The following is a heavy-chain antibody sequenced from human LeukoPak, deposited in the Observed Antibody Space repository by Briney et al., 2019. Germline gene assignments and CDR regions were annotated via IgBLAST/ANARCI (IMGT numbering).Heavy chain of an antibody. CDR1: GFTFSNYW. V-gene: IGHV3-7*03. D-gene: IGHD6-19*01. J-gene: IGHJ4*02. CDR2: IKQDGTEK. Sequence: GGSLRLSCAASGFTFSNYWMSWVRQAPGKGLEWVAHIKQDGTEKYYVDSVKGRFTISRDNSKNTLYLQMNSLRAEDTAVYYCARRSGIAVAGAFDYWGQGTLVTVSS. CDR3: ARRSGIAVAGAFDY.